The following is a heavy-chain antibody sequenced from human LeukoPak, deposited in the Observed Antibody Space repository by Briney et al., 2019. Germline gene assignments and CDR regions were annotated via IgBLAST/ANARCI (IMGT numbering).Heavy chain of an antibody. V-gene: IGHV7-4-1*02. J-gene: IGHJ5*02. CDR1: GYTFTSYV. Sequence: ASVKVSCKASGYTFTSYVMNWVRLAPGQGLEWMGWNNTNTGSPTYAQGFTGRFVFSLDTSVTTAYLQISSLKAEDTAVYYCARAPSINWARFDPWGQGTLVTVSS. CDR2: NNTNTGSP. D-gene: IGHD1-1*01. CDR3: ARAPSINWARFDP.